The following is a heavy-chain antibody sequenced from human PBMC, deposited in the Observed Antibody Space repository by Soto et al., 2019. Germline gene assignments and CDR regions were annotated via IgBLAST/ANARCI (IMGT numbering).Heavy chain of an antibody. Sequence: LGESLKISCQGSGYRFTSYWISWVRQVPGKGLEWMGRIDPSDSYTTYSPSFQDHVTISTDKSISTAYLQWSSLKASDTAIYYCAIRFGGSYYSALDVWGQGTTVTVSS. CDR3: AIRFGGSYYSALDV. V-gene: IGHV5-10-1*01. D-gene: IGHD3-3*01. CDR1: GYRFTSYW. J-gene: IGHJ6*02. CDR2: IDPSDSYT.